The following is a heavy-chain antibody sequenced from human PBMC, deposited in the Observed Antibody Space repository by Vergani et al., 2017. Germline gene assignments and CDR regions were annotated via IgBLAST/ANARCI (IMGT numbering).Heavy chain of an antibody. CDR3: AKDRYDSSEN. V-gene: IGHV3-15*01. D-gene: IGHD3-22*01. J-gene: IGHJ4*02. CDR2: IKSKTDGGTT. Sequence: EVQLVESGGGLVKPGGSLRLSCAASGFTFSNAWMSWVRQAPGKGLEWVGRIKSKTDGGTTDYAAPVKGRFTISRDDSKNTLYLQMNSLRAEDTAVYYCAKDRYDSSENWGQGTLVTVSS. CDR1: GFTFSNAW.